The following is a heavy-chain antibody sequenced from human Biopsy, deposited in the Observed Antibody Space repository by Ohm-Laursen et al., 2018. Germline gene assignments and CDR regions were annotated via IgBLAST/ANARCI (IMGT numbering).Heavy chain of an antibody. J-gene: IGHJ4*02. CDR2: ISYTGYT. CDR1: GGSFTGHY. Sequence: TLSLTCTVSGGSFTGHYWSWIRQPPGKGLEWIGHISYTGYTSYNASLKSRVTISVDTSRNHFSLRLSSLTAADTAVYYCARGSNDFGGLYFPRWGQGALLTVSS. D-gene: IGHD4-23*01. CDR3: ARGSNDFGGLYFPR. V-gene: IGHV4-59*11.